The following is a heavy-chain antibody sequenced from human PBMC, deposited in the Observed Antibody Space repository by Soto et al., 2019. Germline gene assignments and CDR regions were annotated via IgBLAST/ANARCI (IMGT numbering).Heavy chain of an antibody. CDR3: ARGHYYYDSSGHQQYYFDY. Sequence: GGSLRLSCAASGFTFSSYGMHWVRQAPGKGLEWVAVIWYDGSNKYYADSVKGRFTISRDNSKNTLYLQMNSLRAEDTAVYYCARGHYYYDSSGHQQYYFDYWGQGTLVTVSS. V-gene: IGHV3-33*01. J-gene: IGHJ4*02. CDR1: GFTFSSYG. CDR2: IWYDGSNK. D-gene: IGHD3-22*01.